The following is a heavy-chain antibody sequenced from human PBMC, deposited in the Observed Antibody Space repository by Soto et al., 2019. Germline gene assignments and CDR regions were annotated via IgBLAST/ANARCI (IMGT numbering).Heavy chain of an antibody. CDR3: ARGRIAARLRWFDP. CDR2: INHSGST. D-gene: IGHD6-6*01. J-gene: IGHJ5*02. V-gene: IGHV4-34*01. CDR1: GGSFSCYY. Sequence: SETLSLTCAVYGGSFSCYYWSWIRQPPGKGLEWIGEINHSGSTNYNPSLKSRVTISVDTSKNQFSLKLSSVTAADTAVYYCARGRIAARLRWFDPWGQGTLVTVSS.